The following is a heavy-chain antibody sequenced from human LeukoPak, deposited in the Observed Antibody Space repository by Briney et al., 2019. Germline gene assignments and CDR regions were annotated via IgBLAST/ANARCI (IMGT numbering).Heavy chain of an antibody. CDR1: GFTFSSYA. J-gene: IGHJ6*02. CDR3: TAWTRMLRNYYYGLGV. Sequence: GGSLRLSCAASGFTFSSYAMSWVRQAPGKGLEWVSAISGSGGSTYYADSVKGRFTISRDNSKNTLYLQMNSLRAEDTAVYYCTAWTRMLRNYYYGLGVWGQGTTVIVSS. D-gene: IGHD1-14*01. CDR2: ISGSGGST. V-gene: IGHV3-23*01.